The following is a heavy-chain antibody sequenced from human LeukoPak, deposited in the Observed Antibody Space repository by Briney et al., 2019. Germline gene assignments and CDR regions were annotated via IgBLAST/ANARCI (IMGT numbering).Heavy chain of an antibody. CDR1: GYTFTGYY. J-gene: IGHJ4*02. Sequence: GASVKVSCKASGYTFTGYYMHWVRQAPGQGLEWMGWINPNRGGTNYAQKFQGRVTMTRDTSISTAYMELSRLRSDDTAVYYCASSGYFDSSFVDYWGQGTLVTVSS. CDR2: INPNRGGT. D-gene: IGHD3-9*01. CDR3: ASSGYFDSSFVDY. V-gene: IGHV1-2*02.